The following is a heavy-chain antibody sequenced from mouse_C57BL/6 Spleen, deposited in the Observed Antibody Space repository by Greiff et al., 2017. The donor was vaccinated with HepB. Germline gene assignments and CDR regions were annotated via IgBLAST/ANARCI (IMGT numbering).Heavy chain of an antibody. Sequence: VQLQQSGAELARPGASVKLSCKASGYTFTSYGISWVKQRTGQGLEWIGEIYPRSGNTYYNEKFKGKATLTADKSSSTAYMELRSLTSEDSAVYVCAREDYAGGYDYYAMDYWGQGTSVTVSS. CDR2: IYPRSGNT. CDR3: AREDYAGGYDYYAMDY. CDR1: GYTFTSYG. V-gene: IGHV1-81*01. J-gene: IGHJ4*01. D-gene: IGHD1-1*02.